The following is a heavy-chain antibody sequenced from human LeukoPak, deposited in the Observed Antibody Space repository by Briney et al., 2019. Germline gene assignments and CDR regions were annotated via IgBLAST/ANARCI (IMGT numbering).Heavy chain of an antibody. D-gene: IGHD3-22*01. J-gene: IGHJ1*01. Sequence: ASVKVSCKASGYTFTRYYIPWVRQAPGHGVECMGLINPSSGSISYAQKFQGRVTMSRDTSTSTVYMELSSLISEDTAVYYCASYSDSSGYYGYFHHWGQGTLVTVSS. CDR1: GYTFTRYY. CDR2: INPSSGSI. V-gene: IGHV1-46*01. CDR3: ASYSDSSGYYGYFHH.